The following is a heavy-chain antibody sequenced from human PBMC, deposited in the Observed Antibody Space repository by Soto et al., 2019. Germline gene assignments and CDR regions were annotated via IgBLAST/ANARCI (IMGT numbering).Heavy chain of an antibody. Sequence: ASVKVSCKASGYTFTSYCISWVRHAPGQGLEWMGWISAYNGNTNYAQKLQGRVTMTTDTSTSTAYMELSSLRSEDTAVYYCARDGGLHLGELSPLTDWGQGTLVTVSS. J-gene: IGHJ4*02. CDR1: GYTFTSYC. D-gene: IGHD3-16*02. CDR2: ISAYNGNT. CDR3: ARDGGLHLGELSPLTD. V-gene: IGHV1-18*01.